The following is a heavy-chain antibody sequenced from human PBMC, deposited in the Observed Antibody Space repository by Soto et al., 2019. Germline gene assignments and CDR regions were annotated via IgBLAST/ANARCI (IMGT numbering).Heavy chain of an antibody. CDR2: ISAYNGNT. V-gene: IGHV1-18*01. CDR1: GYSFTTYG. J-gene: IGHJ6*02. Sequence: QVQLVQSGGEVKKPGASVKVSCKTSGYSFTTYGISWVRQAPGQGLEWMGWISAYNGNTNYAQKLQGRVTMTTDTPTSTAYMELRSLRSDDTAVYYWAREGPAPYYYYGMDVWGQGSTVTVSS. CDR3: AREGPAPYYYYGMDV.